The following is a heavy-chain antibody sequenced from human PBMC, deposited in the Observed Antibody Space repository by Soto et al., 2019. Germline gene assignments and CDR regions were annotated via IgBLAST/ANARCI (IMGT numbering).Heavy chain of an antibody. CDR2: ISGSGGST. J-gene: IGHJ5*02. CDR1: GFTFSRYA. CDR3: AKDVGASISVFDP. D-gene: IGHD6-6*01. V-gene: IGHV3-23*04. Sequence: EVQLVESGGGLVQPGGSLRLSCAASGFTFSRYAMSWVRQTPGKGLEWVSAISGSGGSTYYAESVNGRFTISRDHSKNTLYLQMIILRAEDSAVYYCAKDVGASISVFDPWGQGPLVTVSS.